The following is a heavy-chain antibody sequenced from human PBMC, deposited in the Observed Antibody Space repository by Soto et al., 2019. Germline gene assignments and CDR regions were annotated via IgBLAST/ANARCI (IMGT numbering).Heavy chain of an antibody. CDR3: AKGTCDGAGCYADH. Sequence: EVQLLEYGGGLVQPGGSLRLSCAASGFTFTMYAMSWIRQAPGKGLEWVSPISVGGEVHYADSVRGRFTISRDNSKSTVYLQMDGLRADDTAVYYCAKGTCDGAGCYADHWGQGTLVTVSS. CDR2: ISVGGEV. J-gene: IGHJ4*02. D-gene: IGHD2-21*02. V-gene: IGHV3-23*01. CDR1: GFTFTMYA.